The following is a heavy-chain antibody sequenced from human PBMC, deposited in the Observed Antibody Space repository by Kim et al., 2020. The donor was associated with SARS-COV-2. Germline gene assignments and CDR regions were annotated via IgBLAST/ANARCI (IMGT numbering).Heavy chain of an antibody. J-gene: IGHJ3*02. CDR3: ARADIVATIGAFDI. D-gene: IGHD5-12*01. V-gene: IGHV3-21*01. Sequence: ADSVKGRFTISIDNAKNSLYLQMNSLRAEDTAVYYCARADIVATIGAFDIWGQGTMVTVSS.